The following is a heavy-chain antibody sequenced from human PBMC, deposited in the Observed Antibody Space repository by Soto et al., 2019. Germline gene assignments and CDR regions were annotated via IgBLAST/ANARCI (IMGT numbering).Heavy chain of an antibody. CDR3: ARGSSGYYYDNYFDY. D-gene: IGHD3-22*01. CDR2: IYTSGST. CDR1: GGSIRSYY. Sequence: SETLSLTCTVSGGSIRSYYWSWIRQPAGKGLEWIGRIYTSGSTNYNPSLKSRVTMSVDTSKNQFSLKLSSVTAADTAVYYCARGSSGYYYDNYFDYWGQGTLVTVSS. J-gene: IGHJ4*02. V-gene: IGHV4-4*07.